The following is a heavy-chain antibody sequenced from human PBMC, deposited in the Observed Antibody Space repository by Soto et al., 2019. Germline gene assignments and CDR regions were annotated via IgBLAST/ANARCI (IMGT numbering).Heavy chain of an antibody. Sequence: QVQLVESGGGVVQPGRSPRLSCAASGFTFSSYGMHWVRQAPGKGLEWVALISYDGSNKYYADSVKGRFTISRDNSKNTLYLQMNSLRTEDTAVYYCAKVVRGLDYWGQGTLVTVSS. CDR1: GFTFSSYG. J-gene: IGHJ4*02. CDR3: AKVVRGLDY. V-gene: IGHV3-30*18. CDR2: ISYDGSNK. D-gene: IGHD2-15*01.